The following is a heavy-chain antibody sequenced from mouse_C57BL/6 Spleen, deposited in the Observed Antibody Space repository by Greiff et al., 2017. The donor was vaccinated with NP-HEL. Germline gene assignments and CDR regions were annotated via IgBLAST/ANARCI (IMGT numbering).Heavy chain of an antibody. V-gene: IGHV2-2*01. Sequence: VKLMESGPGLVQPSQSLSITCTVSGFSLTSYGVHWVRQSPGKGLEWLGVIWSGGSTDYNAAFISRLSISKDNSKSQVFFKMNSLQADDTAIYYCARHYYDYDGAWFAYWGQGTLVTVSA. CDR3: ARHYYDYDGAWFAY. D-gene: IGHD2-4*01. J-gene: IGHJ3*01. CDR1: GFSLTSYG. CDR2: IWSGGST.